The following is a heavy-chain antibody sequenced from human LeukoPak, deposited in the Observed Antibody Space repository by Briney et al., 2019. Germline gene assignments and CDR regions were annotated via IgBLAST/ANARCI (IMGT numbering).Heavy chain of an antibody. CDR3: ARHHLGVVIRGWFDP. Sequence: ASVKVSCKASGYTFTSYGISWVRQAPGQGLEWMGWISAYNGNTNYAQKLQGRVTMTTDTSTSTAYMELRSLRSDDTAVYYCARHHLGVVIRGWFDPWGQGTPVTVSS. J-gene: IGHJ5*02. D-gene: IGHD3-3*01. CDR1: GYTFTSYG. CDR2: ISAYNGNT. V-gene: IGHV1-18*01.